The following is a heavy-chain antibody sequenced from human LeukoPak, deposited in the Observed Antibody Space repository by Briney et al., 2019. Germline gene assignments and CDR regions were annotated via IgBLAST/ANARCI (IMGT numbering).Heavy chain of an antibody. D-gene: IGHD3-10*01. V-gene: IGHV4-34*01. CDR1: GGSFSGYY. Sequence: SETLSLTCAVYGGSFSGYYWSWIRQPPGNGLEWIGEINHSGSTNYNPSLKSRVTMSVDTSKNQFSLNLSSVTAADTAVYHCARESSGNYYNPLGYMDVWGKGTTVTVSS. CDR2: INHSGST. CDR3: ARESSGNYYNPLGYMDV. J-gene: IGHJ6*03.